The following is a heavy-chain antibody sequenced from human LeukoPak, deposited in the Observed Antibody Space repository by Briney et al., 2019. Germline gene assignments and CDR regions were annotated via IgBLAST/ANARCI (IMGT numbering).Heavy chain of an antibody. CDR1: GFTFSSYS. CDR3: ARSPVTQKYSSAWEYYFDY. Sequence: GGSLRLSCAASGFTFSSYSMNWVRQAPGKGLEWVSYISSSGNSIYYADSVKGRFTISRDNAKNSLYLQMNSLRAEDTALYYCARSPVTQKYSSAWEYYFDYWGQGTLVTVSS. V-gene: IGHV3-48*04. J-gene: IGHJ4*02. CDR2: ISSSGNSI. D-gene: IGHD6-19*01.